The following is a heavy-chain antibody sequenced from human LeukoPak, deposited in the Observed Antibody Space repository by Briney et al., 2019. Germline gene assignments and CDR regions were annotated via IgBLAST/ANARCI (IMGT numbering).Heavy chain of an antibody. Sequence: GGSLRLSCAASGFTFSTYGMSWVRQAPGMRLEWVSGISDTGSKTYYAESAKGRFTISRDNSKNTLSLQMNSLRAEDTALYYCAKRVSYSSSSVYFDSWGQGTLVTVSS. CDR3: AKRVSYSSSSVYFDS. CDR1: GFTFSTYG. V-gene: IGHV3-23*01. D-gene: IGHD6-6*01. CDR2: ISDTGSKT. J-gene: IGHJ4*02.